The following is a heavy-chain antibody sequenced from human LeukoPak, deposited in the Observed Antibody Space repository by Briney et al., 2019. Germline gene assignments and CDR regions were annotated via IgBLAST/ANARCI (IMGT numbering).Heavy chain of an antibody. CDR1: GGSVSSGSYY. CDR3: ASATYCSSTSCYGAAWFDP. CDR2: IYYSGST. V-gene: IGHV4-61*01. J-gene: IGHJ5*02. Sequence: SETLSLTCTVSGGSVSSGSYYWSWIRQPPGEGLECIGYIYYSGSTNYNPSLKSRVTISVDTSKNQFSLKLSSVTAADTAVYYCASATYCSSTSCYGAAWFDPWGQGTLVTVSS. D-gene: IGHD2-2*01.